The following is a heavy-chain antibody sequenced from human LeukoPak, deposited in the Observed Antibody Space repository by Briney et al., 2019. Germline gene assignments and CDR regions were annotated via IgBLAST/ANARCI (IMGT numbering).Heavy chain of an antibody. V-gene: IGHV3-64*04. CDR2: IVSNGDST. D-gene: IGHD2-2*02. CDR1: GFTFSRYG. Sequence: GGSLRLSCSASGFTFSRYGMHWVRQAPGKGLEYVSAIVSNGDSTYYADSVKGRFTISRDNAKNTLYLQMDSLRAEDTAVYYCARGPIPATAIPENWGQGTLVTVSS. J-gene: IGHJ4*02. CDR3: ARGPIPATAIPEN.